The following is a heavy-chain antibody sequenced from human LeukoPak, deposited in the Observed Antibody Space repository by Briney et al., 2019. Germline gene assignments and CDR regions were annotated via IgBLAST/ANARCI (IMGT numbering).Heavy chain of an antibody. CDR1: GGSISSYY. D-gene: IGHD6-13*01. CDR2: IYTSGST. V-gene: IGHV4-4*07. Sequence: SETLSLTCTVSGGSISSYYWSWIRQPAGKGLEWIGRIYTSGSTNYNPSLKSRVTMSVDTSKNQFSLKLSSVTAADTAVYYCARDLNARQQEFPYYYYYMDVWGKGTTVTVSS. J-gene: IGHJ6*03. CDR3: ARDLNARQQEFPYYYYYMDV.